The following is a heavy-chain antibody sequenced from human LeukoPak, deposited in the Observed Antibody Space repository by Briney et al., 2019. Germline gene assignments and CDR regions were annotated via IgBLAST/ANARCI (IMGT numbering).Heavy chain of an antibody. CDR3: ARGGVGHCSSTSCYGYYYYGMDV. Sequence: GGSLRLSCAASGFTFSSYEINWVRQAPGKGLEWVSYISSSGSTIYYADSVKGRFTISRDNAKNSLYLQMNSLRAEDTAVYYCARGGVGHCSSTSCYGYYYYGMDVWGQGTTVAVSS. V-gene: IGHV3-48*03. D-gene: IGHD2-2*01. CDR2: ISSSGSTI. J-gene: IGHJ6*02. CDR1: GFTFSSYE.